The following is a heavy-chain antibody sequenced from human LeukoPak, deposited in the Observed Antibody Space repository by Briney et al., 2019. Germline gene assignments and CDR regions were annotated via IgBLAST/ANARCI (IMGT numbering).Heavy chain of an antibody. CDR3: AKDWRWENNIMAFNV. CDR1: GFSFSNYG. Sequence: GSLRLSCAASGFSFSNYGMHWVRQAPGKGLEWLALMSYDGNKEDYADSVKGRFAISRDNSKNMLFLEMNGLRTEDTAVYYCAKDWRWENNIMAFNVWGQGTVVTVSS. CDR2: MSYDGNKE. V-gene: IGHV3-30*18. D-gene: IGHD1-26*01. J-gene: IGHJ3*01.